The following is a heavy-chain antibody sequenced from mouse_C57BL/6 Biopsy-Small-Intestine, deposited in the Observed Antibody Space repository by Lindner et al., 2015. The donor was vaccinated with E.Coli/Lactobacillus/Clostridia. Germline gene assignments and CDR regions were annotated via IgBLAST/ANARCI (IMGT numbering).Heavy chain of an antibody. Sequence: VQLQESGAELAKPGASVKLSCKASGYTFTSYWMHWVKQRPGQGLEWIGYINPSSGYTKYNQKFKDKATLTADKSSSTAYMQLSSLTYEGSAVYYCASGLDGYYRAYWGQGTLVTVSA. V-gene: IGHV1-7*01. J-gene: IGHJ3*01. D-gene: IGHD2-3*01. CDR1: GYTFTSYW. CDR2: INPSSGYT. CDR3: ASGLDGYYRAY.